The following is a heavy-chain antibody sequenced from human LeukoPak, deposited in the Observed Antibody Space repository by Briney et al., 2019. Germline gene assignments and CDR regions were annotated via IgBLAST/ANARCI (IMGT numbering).Heavy chain of an antibody. V-gene: IGHV1-2*04. J-gene: IGHJ4*02. CDR1: GYTFTGYY. CDR3: AKSSSGWVREIDY. CDR2: INPNSGGT. Sequence: ASVKVSCKASGYTFTGYYMHWVRQAPGQGLEWMGWINPNSGGTNYAQKFQGWVTMTRDTSISTAYMELSSLRSEDTAVYYCAKSSSGWVREIDYWGQGTLVTVSS. D-gene: IGHD6-19*01.